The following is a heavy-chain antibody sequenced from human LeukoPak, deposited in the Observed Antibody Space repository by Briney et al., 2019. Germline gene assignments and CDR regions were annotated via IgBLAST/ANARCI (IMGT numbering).Heavy chain of an antibody. CDR2: ISGSGGST. Sequence: GGSLRLSCAASGFTFNDYGMSWVRQAPGRGLEWVSAISGSGGSTYYADSVKGRFTISRDNSKNTLYLQMNSLRAEDTAVYYCAKAPTSLYYYYYYYMDVWGKGTTVTISS. V-gene: IGHV3-23*01. CDR1: GFTFNDYG. CDR3: AKAPTSLYYYYYYYMDV. J-gene: IGHJ6*03.